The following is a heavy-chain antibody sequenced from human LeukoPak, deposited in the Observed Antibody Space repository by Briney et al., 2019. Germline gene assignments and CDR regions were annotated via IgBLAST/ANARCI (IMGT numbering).Heavy chain of an antibody. D-gene: IGHD3-3*01. CDR3: ARGGRESAIFGVVTSPEFDY. CDR2: INHSGST. CDR1: GASFSDSS. J-gene: IGHJ4*02. V-gene: IGHV4-34*01. Sequence: SETLSLTCAVSGASFSDSSWSWIRQPPGKGLEWIGEINHSGSTSYHPSLKSRVTISVDTSKNQFSLKLSSVTAADTAVYYCARGGRESAIFGVVTSPEFDYWGQGTLVTVSS.